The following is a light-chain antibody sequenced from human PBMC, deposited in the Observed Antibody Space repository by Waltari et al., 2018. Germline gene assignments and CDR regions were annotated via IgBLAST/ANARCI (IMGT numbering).Light chain of an antibody. CDR3: QQFGHSPIT. Sequence: EVVLTQSPGTLSVSPGESATLSCRASQSVSSGYLAWYQQKPGQAPRLVIYGASTRATGIPDRFSASGSGTDFTLTISRLEPKDFAVYYCQQFGHSPITFGQGSRLDNK. CDR1: QSVSSGY. J-gene: IGKJ5*01. V-gene: IGKV3-20*01. CDR2: GAS.